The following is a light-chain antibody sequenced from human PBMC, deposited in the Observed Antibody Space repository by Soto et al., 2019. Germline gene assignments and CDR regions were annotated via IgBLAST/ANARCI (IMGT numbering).Light chain of an antibody. V-gene: IGKV3-15*01. CDR3: QKYNRAPLT. CDR2: DAS. J-gene: IGKJ4*01. CDR1: QSVRSH. Sequence: EIMLTQSPATLSVTPGERATLSCRASQSVRSHLAWYQQRPGQAPRLLIYDASTRATDIPTRFSGSGSGTDFTLTISSLQPEDVATYYCQKYNRAPLTFGGGTKVDIK.